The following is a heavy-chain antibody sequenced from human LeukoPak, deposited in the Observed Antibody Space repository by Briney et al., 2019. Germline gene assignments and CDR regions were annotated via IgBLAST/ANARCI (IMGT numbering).Heavy chain of an antibody. CDR2: IIPIFGTA. V-gene: IGHV1-69*13. CDR1: GYTFTSYA. D-gene: IGHD5-12*01. J-gene: IGHJ4*02. Sequence: SVKVSCKASGYTFTSYAISWVRQAPGQGLEWMGGIIPIFGTANYAQKFQGRVTITADESTSTAYMELSSLRSEDTAVYYCARGYEWLRPLDYWGQGTLVTVSS. CDR3: ARGYEWLRPLDY.